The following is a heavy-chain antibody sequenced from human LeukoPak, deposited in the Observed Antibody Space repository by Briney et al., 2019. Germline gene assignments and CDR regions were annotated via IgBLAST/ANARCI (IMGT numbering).Heavy chain of an antibody. CDR1: GGSMSNYY. CDR2: IYYSGNT. Sequence: SETLSLTCSVSGGSMSNYYWSWIRQPPGKGLEWIGYIYYSGNTHYNPSLKSRVTISVDTSKNQFSLNLRSVTAADTAMYYCARGGPRLYYYYMDVWGKRTTVTISS. J-gene: IGHJ6*03. D-gene: IGHD3-22*01. V-gene: IGHV4-59*01. CDR3: ARGGPRLYYYYMDV.